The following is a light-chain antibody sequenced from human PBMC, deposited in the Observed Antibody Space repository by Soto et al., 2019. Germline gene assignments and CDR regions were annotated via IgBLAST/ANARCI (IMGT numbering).Light chain of an antibody. CDR1: GSDVGGYNY. J-gene: IGLJ7*01. CDR2: EVN. V-gene: IGLV2-8*01. CDR3: SSYAGRKYAV. Sequence: QSALTQPPSASGSPGQSVTISCTGTGSDVGGYNYVSWYQQHPGKAPQLMIYEVNKRPSGVPDRFSGSKSGNTASLTVSGLEAEDEAGYYCSSYAGRKYAVFGGGPQLTVL.